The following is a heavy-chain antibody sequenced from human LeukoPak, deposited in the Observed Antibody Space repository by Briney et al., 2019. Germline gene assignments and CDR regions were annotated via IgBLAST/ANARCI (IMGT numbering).Heavy chain of an antibody. Sequence: GGSLRLSCAASGFTFSTFAMHWVRLSPEKGLEWVSSITGSGPYILYADSVKRRFTISRDNTKNLLYLEMNSLRAEDTAMYYCVRDVGAVRGEVYFDYWGQGTLVTVSS. V-gene: IGHV3-21*06. CDR3: VRDVGAVRGEVYFDY. CDR1: GFTFSTFA. CDR2: ITGSGPYI. J-gene: IGHJ4*02. D-gene: IGHD3-16*01.